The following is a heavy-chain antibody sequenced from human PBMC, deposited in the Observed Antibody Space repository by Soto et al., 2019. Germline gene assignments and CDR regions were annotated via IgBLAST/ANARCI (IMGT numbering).Heavy chain of an antibody. Sequence: PGGSLRLSCAASGFTFSSYGMHWVRQAPGKGLEWVAVISYDGSNKYYADSVKGRFTISRDNSKNTLYLQMNSLRAEDTAVYYWARMYYYGSGSYDYWGQGTLVTVS. CDR3: ARMYYYGSGSYDY. D-gene: IGHD3-10*01. V-gene: IGHV3-30*03. CDR2: ISYDGSNK. CDR1: GFTFSSYG. J-gene: IGHJ4*02.